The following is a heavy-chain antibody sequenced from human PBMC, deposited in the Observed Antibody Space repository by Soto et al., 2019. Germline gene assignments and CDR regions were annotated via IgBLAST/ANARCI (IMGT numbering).Heavy chain of an antibody. J-gene: IGHJ4*02. D-gene: IGHD1-26*01. V-gene: IGHV1-18*01. Sequence: ASVKVSCKASGYTFTSYGISWVRQAPGQGLEWMGWISAYNGNTNYAQKLQGRVTMTTDTSTSTAYMELRSLRSDDTAVYYCASAPAYPSGSYFGKDYWGQGTLVTVSS. CDR1: GYTFTSYG. CDR2: ISAYNGNT. CDR3: ASAPAYPSGSYFGKDY.